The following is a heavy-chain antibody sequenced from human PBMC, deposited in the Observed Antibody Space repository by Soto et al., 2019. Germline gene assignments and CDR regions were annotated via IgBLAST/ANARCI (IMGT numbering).Heavy chain of an antibody. CDR2: ISRDGLNT. V-gene: IGHV3-30*03. J-gene: IGHJ4*02. CDR3: ARGKLSLDFES. D-gene: IGHD2-15*01. Sequence: VESGGDVVQPGRSLRLSCAASGFGFGSFGMHWVRQAPGQGLEWLAFISRDGLNTFYADSVRGRFTLSRDYSKSTMYLKMSALRDEDTALYYCARGKLSLDFESWGRGNLVTVSS. CDR1: GFGFGSFG.